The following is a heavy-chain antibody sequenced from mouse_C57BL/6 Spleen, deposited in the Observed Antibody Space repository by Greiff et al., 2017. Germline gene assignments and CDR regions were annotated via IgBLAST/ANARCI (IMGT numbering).Heavy chain of an antibody. J-gene: IGHJ3*01. V-gene: IGHV1-39*01. CDR2: INPNYGSP. Sequence: VQLQQSGAELVKPGASVKISCKASGYSFTDYNMNWVKQSPGKSLEWIGVINPNYGSPNYNQKFKGKATLTVDQSSSTAYMQLNSLTSEDSAVYYCARPYGNYVAWFGYRGQGNQVTVSA. D-gene: IGHD2-1*01. CDR1: GYSFTDYN. CDR3: ARPYGNYVAWFGY.